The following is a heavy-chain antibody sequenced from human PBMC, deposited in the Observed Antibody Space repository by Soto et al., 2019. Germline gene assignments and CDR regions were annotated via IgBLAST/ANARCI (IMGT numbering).Heavy chain of an antibody. J-gene: IGHJ6*03. V-gene: IGHV1-3*01. D-gene: IGHD4-17*01. Sequence: QVQLVQSGAEVKKPGASVKVSCKASGYTFTSYAMHWVRQAPGQRLEWMGWINAGNGNTKYSQKFQGRVTITRDTSASTAYMELSSLRSEDTAVYYCARDPVYGDYGYYYYYMDVWGKGTTVTVSS. CDR3: ARDPVYGDYGYYYYYMDV. CDR1: GYTFTSYA. CDR2: INAGNGNT.